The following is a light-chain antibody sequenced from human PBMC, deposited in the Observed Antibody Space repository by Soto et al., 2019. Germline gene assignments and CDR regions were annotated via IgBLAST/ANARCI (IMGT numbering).Light chain of an antibody. J-gene: IGKJ5*01. CDR1: QSVGSN. CDR2: GAS. CDR3: QQYGGSPIT. Sequence: EIVMTQSPATLSVSPGERATLSCRASQSVGSNLAWYQQKAGQAPRLLIYGASTRATGVPVRFIGSGSGTDFTLTITRLEPEDFAVYYCQQYGGSPITFGLGTRLEIK. V-gene: IGKV3D-15*01.